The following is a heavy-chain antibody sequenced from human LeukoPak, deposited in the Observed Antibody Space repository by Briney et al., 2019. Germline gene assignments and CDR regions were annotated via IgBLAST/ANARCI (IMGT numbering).Heavy chain of an antibody. Sequence: GGSLRLSCIASGFTFRNYGMSWVRQAPGKGLEWVSGLSDAGVRIFYSDSVKGRFTISRDNSKNTLYLQMDSLRAEDTAVYYCANTHCDSSPIVWNFCGQGTLVTVSS. V-gene: IGHV3-23*01. J-gene: IGHJ4*02. D-gene: IGHD6-6*01. CDR3: ANTHCDSSPIVWNF. CDR2: LSDAGVRI. CDR1: GFTFRNYG.